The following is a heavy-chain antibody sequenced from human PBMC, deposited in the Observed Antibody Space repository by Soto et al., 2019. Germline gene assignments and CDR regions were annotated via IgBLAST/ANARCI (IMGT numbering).Heavy chain of an antibody. CDR2: INAGNGNT. CDR3: ASPYDSSGYYWFDP. V-gene: IGHV1-3*01. D-gene: IGHD3-22*01. J-gene: IGHJ5*02. Sequence: ASVNVSCKSSGYTFTSYSIHWGRQAPGQRLECMGWINAGNGNTKYSQKFQGRVTITRDTSASTAYMELSSLRSEDTAVYYRASPYDSSGYYWFDPWGQGTLVTVSS. CDR1: GYTFTSYS.